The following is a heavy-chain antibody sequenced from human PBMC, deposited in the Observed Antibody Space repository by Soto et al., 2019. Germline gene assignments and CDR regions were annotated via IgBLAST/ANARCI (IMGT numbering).Heavy chain of an antibody. Sequence: ASVKVSCKASGYTFTSYGISWVRQAPGQGLEWMGWISAYNGNTNYAQKLRGRVTMTTDTSTSTAYMELRSLRSDDTAVYYCARGKLNIVVVVESAFDIWGQGTMVTVSS. V-gene: IGHV1-18*01. D-gene: IGHD2-15*01. CDR2: ISAYNGNT. J-gene: IGHJ3*02. CDR1: GYTFTSYG. CDR3: ARGKLNIVVVVESAFDI.